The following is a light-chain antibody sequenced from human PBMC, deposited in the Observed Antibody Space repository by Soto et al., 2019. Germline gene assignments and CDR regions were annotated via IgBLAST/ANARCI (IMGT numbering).Light chain of an antibody. CDR3: QQYGSSPRT. CDR2: GAS. Sequence: LVLTQSPCTLSLYPGERATLSCRASQSVSSSYLAWYQQKPGQAPRLLIYGASSRATGIPDRFSGSGSGTDFTLTISRLEPEDFAVYYCQQYGSSPRTFGQGTKVDIK. CDR1: QSVSSSY. J-gene: IGKJ1*01. V-gene: IGKV3-20*01.